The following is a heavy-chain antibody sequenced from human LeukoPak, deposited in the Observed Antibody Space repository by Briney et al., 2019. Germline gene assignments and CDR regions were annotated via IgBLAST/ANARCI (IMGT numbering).Heavy chain of an antibody. CDR2: VYYGGST. D-gene: IGHD2-15*01. J-gene: IGHJ5*02. CDR1: GASINSGDHS. V-gene: IGHV4-30-2*01. CDR3: ARAHRCTDCSCFYWFDP. Sequence: PSETLSLTCAVSGASINSGDHSWGWIRQPPGKGLEWIGYVYYGGSTFYNPSLKTRVTISLDRSKNQFSLNLRSVTAADTAVYYCARAHRCTDCSCFYWFDPWGQGTLVTVSS.